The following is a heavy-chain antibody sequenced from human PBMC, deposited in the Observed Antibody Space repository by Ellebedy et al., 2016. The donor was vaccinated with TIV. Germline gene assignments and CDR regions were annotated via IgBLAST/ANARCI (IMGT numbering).Heavy chain of an antibody. CDR2: ISYSGDLM. CDR3: ARLGVIAAAGASDY. J-gene: IGHJ4*02. CDR1: GFTFSGYY. D-gene: IGHD6-13*01. V-gene: IGHV3-11*01. Sequence: PGGSLRLSCAASGFTFSGYYMSWLRQAPGKGPEWVSYISYSGDLMYYADSVKGRFTTSRDNAENSLYLQMNSLRAEDTAVYFCARLGVIAAAGASDYWGQGTLVIVSS.